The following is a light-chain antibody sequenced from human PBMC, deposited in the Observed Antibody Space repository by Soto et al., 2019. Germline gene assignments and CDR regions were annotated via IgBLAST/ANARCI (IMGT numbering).Light chain of an antibody. J-gene: IGKJ1*01. V-gene: IGKV3-20*01. CDR2: GAS. Sequence: VLTQTPLTLSVTPGQPASISCTSSQELLHSDGRTYLYWYLQKPGQAPRLLIYGASSRATGIPDRFSGSGSGTDFTLTISRLEPEDFAVYYCQQYGSSPRTLGQGTKVDIK. CDR1: QELLHSDGRTY. CDR3: QQYGSSPRT.